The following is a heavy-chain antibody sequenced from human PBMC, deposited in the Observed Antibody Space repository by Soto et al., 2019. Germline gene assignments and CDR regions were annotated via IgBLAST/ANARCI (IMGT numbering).Heavy chain of an antibody. CDR2: ISAYNGNT. V-gene: IGHV1-18*01. D-gene: IGHD3-10*01. CDR1: GYTFTSYG. J-gene: IGHJ6*02. Sequence: GASVKVSCKASGYTFTSYGISWVRQAPGQGLEWMGWISAYNGNTNYAQKLQGRVTMTTEASTSTAYMELRSLRSEDTAVYYCARDAYYGSGSYYLEFYYYYGMDVWGQGTTVTVSS. CDR3: ARDAYYGSGSYYLEFYYYYGMDV.